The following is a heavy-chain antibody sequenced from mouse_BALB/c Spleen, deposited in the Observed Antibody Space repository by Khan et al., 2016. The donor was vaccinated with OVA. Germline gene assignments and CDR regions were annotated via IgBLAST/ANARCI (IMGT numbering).Heavy chain of an antibody. CDR3: VKQNHGTLYAVDY. J-gene: IGHJ4*01. CDR1: GFSLTSYG. V-gene: IGHV2-3*01. CDR2: IWGDGNT. D-gene: IGHD2-1*01. Sequence: QVQLKESGPGLVAPSQSLSITCTVSGFSLTSYGVSWVRQPPGKGLEWLGVIWGDGNTNYHSALISRLSISKDDSKSQVFLKLNSPQTDDTATYYCVKQNHGTLYAVDYWGQGTSVTVSS.